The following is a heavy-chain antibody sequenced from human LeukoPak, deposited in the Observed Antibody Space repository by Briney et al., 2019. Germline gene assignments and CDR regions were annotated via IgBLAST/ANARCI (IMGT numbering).Heavy chain of an antibody. J-gene: IGHJ4*02. V-gene: IGHV3-33*01. Sequence: GGSLRLSCAASGFGMHLVRQAPGKGLEGVASIWYVGNNKYYSHSVKGRFTISIDNSKNTLYLQMNRVRAEETAVYYSGRDVMGEENYWGQGTLVPVSS. D-gene: IGHD1-26*01. CDR1: GFG. CDR3: GRDVMGEENY. CDR2: IWYVGNNK.